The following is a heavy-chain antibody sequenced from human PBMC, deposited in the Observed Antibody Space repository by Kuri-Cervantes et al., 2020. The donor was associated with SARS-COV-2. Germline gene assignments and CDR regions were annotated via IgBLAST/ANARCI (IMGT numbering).Heavy chain of an antibody. CDR3: ARSLVVPAANWFDP. Sequence: VKISCRASGYTFTNYGISWVRQAPGQGLEWMGWISAYNGNTNYAQKLKGRVTMTTDTSTSTAYMELRSLQSDDTAVYYCARSLVVPAANWFDPWGQGTLVTVSS. V-gene: IGHV1-18*04. CDR2: ISAYNGNT. J-gene: IGHJ5*02. D-gene: IGHD2-2*01. CDR1: GYTFTNYG.